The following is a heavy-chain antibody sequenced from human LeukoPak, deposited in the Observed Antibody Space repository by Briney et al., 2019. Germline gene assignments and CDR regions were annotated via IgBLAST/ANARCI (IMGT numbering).Heavy chain of an antibody. J-gene: IGHJ5*02. D-gene: IGHD1-26*01. V-gene: IGHV4-59*01. CDR3: ARVSIVGAGRVWFDP. CDR2: IYYSGNT. CDR1: GASISTYY. Sequence: SETLSLTCTVSGASISTYYWSWIRQPPGKGLEWVGYIYYSGNTDYSPSLKSRVTISLDTYKSQFSLKLTSVTAADMAVYYCARVSIVGAGRVWFDPWGRGTLVTVSS.